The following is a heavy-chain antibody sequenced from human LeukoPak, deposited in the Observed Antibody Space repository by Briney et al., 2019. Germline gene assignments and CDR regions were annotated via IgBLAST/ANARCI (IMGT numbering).Heavy chain of an antibody. CDR1: GFTFSSYA. J-gene: IGHJ4*02. Sequence: GGSLRLSCAASGFTFSSYAMSWVRQAPGKGLEWVSVIYSGGSTYYADSVKGRFTISRDNSKNTLYLQMNSLRAEDTAVYYCATYHSSSWKNYWGQGTLVTVSS. CDR3: ATYHSSSWKNY. V-gene: IGHV3-53*01. D-gene: IGHD6-13*01. CDR2: IYSGGST.